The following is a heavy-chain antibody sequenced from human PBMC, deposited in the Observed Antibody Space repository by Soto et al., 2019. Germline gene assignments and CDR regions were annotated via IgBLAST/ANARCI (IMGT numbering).Heavy chain of an antibody. CDR2: ISGSGGST. CDR1: GFTFSSYA. J-gene: IGHJ4*02. Sequence: GGSLILSCAASGFTFSSYAMSWVRQAPGKGLEWVSAISGSGGSTYYADSVKGRFTISRDNSKNTLYLQMNSLRAEDTAVYYCEKDYLDIVATALDYWGQGTLVTVSS. D-gene: IGHD5-12*01. V-gene: IGHV3-23*01. CDR3: EKDYLDIVATALDY.